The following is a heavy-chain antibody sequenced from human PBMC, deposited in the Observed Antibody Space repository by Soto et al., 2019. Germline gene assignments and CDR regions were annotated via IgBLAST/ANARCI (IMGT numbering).Heavy chain of an antibody. CDR3: ARESGGATATLDYYYFYMDV. CDR2: INPNSGVT. D-gene: IGHD5-12*01. Sequence: QVQLVQSGAEVKKPGASVTVSCRASGDTFTGYYMHWVRQAPGQGLEWMGWINPNSGVTKYAQKFQGSVTMTRDTYIRTVYMELSRLRSDDTAVYYCARESGGATATLDYYYFYMDVWGTGTTVTVSS. V-gene: IGHV1-2*04. CDR1: GDTFTGYY. J-gene: IGHJ6*03.